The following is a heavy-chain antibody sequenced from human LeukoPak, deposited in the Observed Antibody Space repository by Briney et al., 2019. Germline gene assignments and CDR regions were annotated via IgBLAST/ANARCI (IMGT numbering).Heavy chain of an antibody. V-gene: IGHV3-7*01. CDR3: ARDLDIVVVPAAMVPDY. CDR2: IKQDGSEK. D-gene: IGHD2-2*03. J-gene: IGHJ4*02. Sequence: GGSLRLSCAASGFTFSSYWTSWVRQAPGKGLEWVANIKQDGSEKYYVDSVKGRFTISRDNAKNSLYLQMNSLRAEDTAVYYCARDLDIVVVPAAMVPDYWGQGTLVTVSS. CDR1: GFTFSSYW.